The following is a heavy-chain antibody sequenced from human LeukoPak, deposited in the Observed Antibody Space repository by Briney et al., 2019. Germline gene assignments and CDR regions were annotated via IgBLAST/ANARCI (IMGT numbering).Heavy chain of an antibody. Sequence: PGGSLRLSCVASGFTFSSYAMGWVRQAPGKRPEWVSSLTDSGGTTYYVDSVKGRFTISRDNSKNTLYLHVNSLRAEDTAMYYCAKKRDAFDIWGQGTVVAVS. CDR2: LTDSGGTT. CDR3: AKKRDAFDI. J-gene: IGHJ3*02. D-gene: IGHD5-24*01. CDR1: GFTFSSYA. V-gene: IGHV3-23*01.